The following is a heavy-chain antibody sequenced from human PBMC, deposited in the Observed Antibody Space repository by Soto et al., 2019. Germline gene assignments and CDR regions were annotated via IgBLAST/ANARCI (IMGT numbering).Heavy chain of an antibody. CDR3: ARAQKRYYDSLTVVMDV. V-gene: IGHV1-69*02. CDR2: IIPILGIA. D-gene: IGHD3-9*01. Sequence: QVQLVQSGAEVKKPGSSVKVSCKASGGTFSSYTISWVRQAPGQGLEWMGRIIPILGIANYAQKFQGRVTITADKSTSAAYMELSSLRSEDTAVYDCARAQKRYYDSLTVVMDVWGQGTTVTVSS. CDR1: GGTFSSYT. J-gene: IGHJ6*02.